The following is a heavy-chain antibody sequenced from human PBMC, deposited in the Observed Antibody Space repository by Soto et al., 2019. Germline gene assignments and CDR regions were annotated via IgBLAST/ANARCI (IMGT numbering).Heavy chain of an antibody. CDR2: ISAYNGNT. Sequence: ASVKVSCKASGYTLTSYGISWVRQAPGQGLEWMGWISAYNGNTNYAQKLQGRVTMTTDTSTSTAYMELRSLRSDDTAVYYCASLRRQYYGMDVWGQGTTVTVSS. CDR1: GYTLTSYG. V-gene: IGHV1-18*01. J-gene: IGHJ6*02. CDR3: ASLRRQYYGMDV.